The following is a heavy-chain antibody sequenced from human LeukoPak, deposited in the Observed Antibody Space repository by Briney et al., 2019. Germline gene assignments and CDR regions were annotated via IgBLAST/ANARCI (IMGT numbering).Heavy chain of an antibody. CDR3: ACATYYYDRAHRTDAFDI. V-gene: IGHV3-21*01. CDR1: GFTFSSYW. J-gene: IGHJ3*02. CDR2: ISSSSSYI. Sequence: GGSLRLSCAASGFTFSSYWMHWVRQAPGKGLEWVSSISSSSSYIYYADSVKGRFTISRDNAKNSLYLQMNSLRAEDTAVYYCACATYYYDRAHRTDAFDIWGQGTMVTVSS. D-gene: IGHD3-22*01.